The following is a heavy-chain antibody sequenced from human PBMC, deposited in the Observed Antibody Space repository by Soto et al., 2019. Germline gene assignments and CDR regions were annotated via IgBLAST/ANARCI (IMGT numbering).Heavy chain of an antibody. J-gene: IGHJ6*02. CDR3: ETRGLDYYYGMDV. V-gene: IGHV1-69*01. CDR1: GGTFSSYA. D-gene: IGHD3-10*01. Sequence: QVQLVQSGAEVKKPGSSVKVSCKASGGTFSSYAISWVRQAPGQGLEWMGGIIPIFGTANYAQKFQGRVTITADEYTSIADMELSSLRSEDTAVYYCETRGLDYYYGMDVWGQGTTVTVSS. CDR2: IIPIFGTA.